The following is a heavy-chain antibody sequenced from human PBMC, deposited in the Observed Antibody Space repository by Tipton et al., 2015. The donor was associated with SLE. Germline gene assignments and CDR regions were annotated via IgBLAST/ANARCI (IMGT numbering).Heavy chain of an antibody. Sequence: LRLSCTVSGGSISSYYWSWIRQPPGKGLEWIGYIYYSGSTNYNPSLKSRVTISVDTSKNQFSLKLSSVTAADTAVYYCARGKSSGYSSGWYEGAFDIWGQGTMVTVSS. CDR2: IYYSGST. V-gene: IGHV4-59*01. CDR3: ARGKSSGYSSGWYEGAFDI. J-gene: IGHJ3*02. D-gene: IGHD6-19*01. CDR1: GGSISSYY.